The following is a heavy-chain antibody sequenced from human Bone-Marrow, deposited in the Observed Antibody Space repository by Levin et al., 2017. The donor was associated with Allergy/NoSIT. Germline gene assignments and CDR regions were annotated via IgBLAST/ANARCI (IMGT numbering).Heavy chain of an antibody. J-gene: IGHJ4*02. Sequence: ASVKVSCKASGYTFTDYFMHWVRQAPGQGLEWMGWINPSSGATKLAQKFQGRVTMTRDTSITTAYMELSRPRPDDTAMYYCARDPGSKIAASIDYWGQGTLVTVSS. CDR1: GYTFTDYF. CDR3: ARDPGSKIAASIDY. V-gene: IGHV1-2*02. D-gene: IGHD6-6*01. CDR2: INPSSGAT.